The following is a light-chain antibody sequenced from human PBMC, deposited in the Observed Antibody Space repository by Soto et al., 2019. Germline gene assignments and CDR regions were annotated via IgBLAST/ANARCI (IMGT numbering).Light chain of an antibody. CDR1: QSISSW. CDR3: QQYNTL. V-gene: IGKV1-5*03. J-gene: IGKJ1*01. Sequence: DIQMTQSPSTLSESVGDRVTITCRASQSISSWLAWYQQKPGKAPKLLIYKASNLESGVPSRFSGSGSGTEFTLTISSLQPDDFATYYCQQYNTLFGQGTKVEIK. CDR2: KAS.